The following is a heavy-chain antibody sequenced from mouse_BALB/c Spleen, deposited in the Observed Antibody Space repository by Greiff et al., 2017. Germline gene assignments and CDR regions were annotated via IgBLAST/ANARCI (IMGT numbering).Heavy chain of an antibody. J-gene: IGHJ4*01. CDR2: ISYDGSN. V-gene: IGHV3-6*02. CDR3: ARDGTGSYYAMDY. D-gene: IGHD4-1*01. CDR1: GYSITSGYY. Sequence: EVKLQESGPGLVKPSQSLSLTCSVTGYSITSGYYWNWIRQFPGNKLEWMGYISYDGSNNYNPSLKNRISITRDTSKNQFFLKLNSVTTEDTATYYCARDGTGSYYAMDYWGQGTSVTVSS.